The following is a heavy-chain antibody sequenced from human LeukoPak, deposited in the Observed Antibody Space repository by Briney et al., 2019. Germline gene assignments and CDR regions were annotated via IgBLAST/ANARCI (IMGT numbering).Heavy chain of an antibody. CDR2: IIPIFGTA. CDR3: ARDRGVATIYGMDV. Sequence: GGSLRLSCAASGGTFSSYAISWVRQAPGQGLEWMGGIIPIFGTANYAQKFQGRVTITADESTSTAYMELSSLRSEDTAVYYCARDRGVATIYGMDVWGKGTTVTVSS. CDR1: GGTFSSYA. D-gene: IGHD3-3*01. V-gene: IGHV1-69*01. J-gene: IGHJ6*04.